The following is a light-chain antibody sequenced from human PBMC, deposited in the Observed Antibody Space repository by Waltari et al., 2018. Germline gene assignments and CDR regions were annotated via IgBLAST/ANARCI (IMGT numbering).Light chain of an antibody. CDR2: GKN. J-gene: IGLJ2*01. V-gene: IGLV3-19*01. CDR1: IPYTYY. Sequence: SSDLTQDPVVSVALGPTVRIPCHGEIPYTYYGNWCRQKPGQAPELVIYGKNNRPSGIPDRFSASSSENTASLIITGAQAEDEADYYCSSRELSGHVVFGGGTRLTVL. CDR3: SSRELSGHVV.